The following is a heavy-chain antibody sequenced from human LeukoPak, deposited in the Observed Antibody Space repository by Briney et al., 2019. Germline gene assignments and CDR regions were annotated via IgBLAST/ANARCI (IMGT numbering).Heavy chain of an antibody. CDR2: IKQDGSVK. J-gene: IGHJ4*02. V-gene: IGHV3-7*01. D-gene: IGHD5-24*01. CDR3: ARDFYGCNWINFLDY. Sequence: GGSLRLSCAASGFTFSTYWINWVRQAPGKGLEWVANIKQDGSVKYYVDSVNGRFTISRDNAKNSLYLHMNSLRAEDTAVYYCARDFYGCNWINFLDYWGQGTLVTVSS. CDR1: GFTFSTYW.